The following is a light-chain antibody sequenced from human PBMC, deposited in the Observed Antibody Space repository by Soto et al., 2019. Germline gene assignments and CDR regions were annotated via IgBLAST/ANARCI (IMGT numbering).Light chain of an antibody. CDR1: SSDVGSYNY. J-gene: IGLJ1*01. V-gene: IGLV2-14*01. Sequence: QSALTQPASVSGSPGQSITISCTGTSSDVGSYNYVSWYQQHPGKAPKLMIYEVSNRPSGVSNRFSGSNSGNTASLTISGLQADDEADYYCNSYTSTNTWVFGTGTKLTVL. CDR2: EVS. CDR3: NSYTSTNTWV.